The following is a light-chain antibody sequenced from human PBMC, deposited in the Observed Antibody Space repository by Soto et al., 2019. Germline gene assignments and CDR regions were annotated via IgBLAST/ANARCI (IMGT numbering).Light chain of an antibody. J-gene: IGKJ1*01. CDR2: GAS. Sequence: EIVLTQSPGILSLSPGERATLSCRASQSVRSSYLAWYQQKPGQAPRLLIYGASTRATGIPDRFSGSGSGTDFTLTISRLEPEDFAVYYCQQYGSSPTFGQGTKVEIK. CDR3: QQYGSSPT. CDR1: QSVRSSY. V-gene: IGKV3-20*01.